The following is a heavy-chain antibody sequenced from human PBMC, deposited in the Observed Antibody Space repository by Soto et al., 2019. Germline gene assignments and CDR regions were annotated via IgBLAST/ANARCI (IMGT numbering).Heavy chain of an antibody. CDR3: ARAGYSSSWNIWYFDL. CDR1: GGSVSSGSYY. Sequence: QVQLQESGPGLVKPSETLSLTCTVSGGSVSSGSYYWSWIRQPPGKGLEWIGYIYYSGSTNYNPSLKSRVTISVDTSKNQFSLKLSSVTAADTAVYYCARAGYSSSWNIWYFDLWGRGTLVTVSS. J-gene: IGHJ2*01. V-gene: IGHV4-61*01. D-gene: IGHD6-13*01. CDR2: IYYSGST.